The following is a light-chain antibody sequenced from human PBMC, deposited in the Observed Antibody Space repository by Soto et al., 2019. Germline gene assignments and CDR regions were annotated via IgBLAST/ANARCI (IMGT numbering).Light chain of an antibody. J-gene: IGKJ4*01. CDR2: AAS. Sequence: QMTQSPSSLFASVGDRVTMTCRASQSISSHLNWYQQKVGQTPRLLIYAASTLQSEVPPRFSGSGSVTEFTLTISGLQREDFATYYCQQSHSAPLTFGGGTKIQI. V-gene: IGKV1-39*01. CDR1: QSISSH. CDR3: QQSHSAPLT.